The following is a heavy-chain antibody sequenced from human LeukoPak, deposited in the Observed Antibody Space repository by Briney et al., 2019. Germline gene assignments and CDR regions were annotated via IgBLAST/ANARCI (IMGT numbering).Heavy chain of an antibody. CDR3: AELGITMIGGV. Sequence: GGSLRLSCAASGFTFSSYSMNWVRQTPGKGLEWLAHISSSGNSIYYADSVRGRFTISRDNAKNSLYLQMNRLRAEDTAVYYCAELGITMIGGVWGKGTTVTISS. CDR1: GFTFSSYS. D-gene: IGHD3-10*02. CDR2: ISSSGNSI. J-gene: IGHJ6*04. V-gene: IGHV3-48*04.